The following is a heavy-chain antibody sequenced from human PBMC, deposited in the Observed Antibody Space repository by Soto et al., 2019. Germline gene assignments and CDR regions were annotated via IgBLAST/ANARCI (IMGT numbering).Heavy chain of an antibody. CDR2: IWYDGSNK. Sequence: GGSLRLSCAASGFTFSSYGMHWVRQAPGKGLEWVAVIWYDGSNKYYADSVKGRFTISRDNSKNTLYLQMNSLRAEDTAVYYCARDQLGTMVRGVIIGTFDYWGQRTLVTVSS. CDR1: GFTFSSYG. D-gene: IGHD3-10*01. V-gene: IGHV3-33*01. CDR3: ARDQLGTMVRGVIIGTFDY. J-gene: IGHJ4*02.